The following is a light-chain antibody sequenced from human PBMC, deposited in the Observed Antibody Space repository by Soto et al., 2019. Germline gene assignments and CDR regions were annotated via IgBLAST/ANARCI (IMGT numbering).Light chain of an antibody. CDR3: MQGTHWPYT. V-gene: IGKV2-30*01. CDR1: RSLIYTDGNTY. J-gene: IGKJ2*01. CDR2: KVS. Sequence: DVVMTQSPLSLPATLGQPASISCRAGRSLIYTDGNTYLNWFHQRPGQSPRRLFAKVSNRDSGVPDRFSGSGSGTDFTLKISRVEAEDVGLYYCMQGTHWPYTFGQGTKLEIK.